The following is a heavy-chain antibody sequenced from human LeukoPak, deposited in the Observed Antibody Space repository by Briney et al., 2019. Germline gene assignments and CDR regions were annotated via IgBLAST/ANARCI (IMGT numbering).Heavy chain of an antibody. J-gene: IGHJ3*02. CDR1: GGSISYYY. V-gene: IGHV4-4*07. D-gene: IGHD5-18*01. CDR2: IYTSGGS. Sequence: RASETLFLTCTVSGGSISYYYWTWIRQPAGKGLEWIGRIYTSGGSNYNPSLKSRVTMSVDTSKNQFSLTLSSVTAADTAVYYCARDGNTYGLDAFDIWGQGTMVTVSS. CDR3: ARDGNTYGLDAFDI.